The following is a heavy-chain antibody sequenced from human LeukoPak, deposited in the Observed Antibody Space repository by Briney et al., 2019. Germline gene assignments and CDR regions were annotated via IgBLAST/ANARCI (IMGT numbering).Heavy chain of an antibody. Sequence: PGGSLRLSCAASGFTFSSYAMSCVRQAPGKGLEWVSAISGSGGSTCYVDSVKGRFTISRDNSKNTLYLQMNSLRAEDTAVYYCAAQLQEKYSGSRPRYFDLWGRGTLVTVSS. CDR2: ISGSGGST. CDR1: GFTFSSYA. J-gene: IGHJ2*01. CDR3: AAQLQEKYSGSRPRYFDL. V-gene: IGHV3-23*01. D-gene: IGHD6-13*01.